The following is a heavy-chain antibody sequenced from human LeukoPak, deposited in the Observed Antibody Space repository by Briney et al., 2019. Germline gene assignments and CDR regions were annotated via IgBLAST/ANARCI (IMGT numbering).Heavy chain of an antibody. D-gene: IGHD5-24*01. CDR1: GFTFSSYA. J-gene: IGHJ4*02. CDR2: IRYDGNDK. V-gene: IGHV3-30*02. Sequence: GGSLRLSCAASGFTFSSYAMSWVRQAPGKGLEWVAFIRYDGNDKYYADSVKGRFTISRDNSKNTLFLQMNSLRAEDTAVYHCAKDLVEMATIARGYFDYWGQGILVTVSS. CDR3: AKDLVEMATIARGYFDY.